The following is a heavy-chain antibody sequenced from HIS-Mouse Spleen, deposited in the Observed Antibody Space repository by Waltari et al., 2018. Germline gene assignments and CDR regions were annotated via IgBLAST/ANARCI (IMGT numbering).Heavy chain of an antibody. V-gene: IGHV3-43*01. CDR2: ISWDGGST. J-gene: IGHJ4*02. CDR1: GFTFDDYT. CDR3: AKSGYSGYDYYFDY. Sequence: EVQLVESGGVVVQPGGSLRLSCAASGFTFDDYTMHWVRQAPGKGLEWVSLISWDGGSTYYADSVKGRFTISRDNSKNSLYLQMNSLRTEDTALYYCAKSGYSGYDYYFDYWGQGTLVTVSS. D-gene: IGHD5-12*01.